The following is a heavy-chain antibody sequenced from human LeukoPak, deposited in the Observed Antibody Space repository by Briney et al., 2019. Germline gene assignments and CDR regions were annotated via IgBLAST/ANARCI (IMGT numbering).Heavy chain of an antibody. Sequence: PSETLSLTCTVSGGSISSSSYYWGWIRQPPGKGLEWIGSIYYSGSTYYNPSLKSRVTISVDTSKNQFSLKLSSVTAADTAVYYCARGKTFSSNWFDPWGQGTLVTVSS. V-gene: IGHV4-39*07. CDR1: GGSISSSSYY. CDR3: ARGKTFSSNWFDP. D-gene: IGHD3-16*01. J-gene: IGHJ5*02. CDR2: IYYSGST.